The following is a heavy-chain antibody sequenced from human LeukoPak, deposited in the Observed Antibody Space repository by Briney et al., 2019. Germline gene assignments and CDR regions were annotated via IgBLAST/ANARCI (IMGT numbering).Heavy chain of an antibody. V-gene: IGHV3-30*18. CDR1: AFTFSTYG. CDR2: ILYDGNNK. D-gene: IGHD5-24*01. J-gene: IGHJ4*02. Sequence: GGSLRLSCAASAFTFSTYGMHWVRPAPGKGLEWVAVILYDGNNKYYADSVSGRFTISRDNSKNTLYLQMNSLRPEDTAVYYCAKDRHPARTDGYYFEHWGQGTLVTVSS. CDR3: AKDRHPARTDGYYFEH.